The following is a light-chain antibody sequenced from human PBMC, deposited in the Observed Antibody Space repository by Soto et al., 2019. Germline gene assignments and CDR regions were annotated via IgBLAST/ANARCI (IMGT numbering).Light chain of an antibody. CDR1: QSLSSY. V-gene: IGKV3-11*01. CDR3: QQRSYWPLT. Sequence: EIVLTQSPATLSLSPGERATLSCRASQSLSSYLAWYQQKRGQAPRLLIYAASKRATGIPARFSGSGSGTDFTLSISSLEPEEFAVYYCQQRSYWPLTFGGGTKVEIK. CDR2: AAS. J-gene: IGKJ4*01.